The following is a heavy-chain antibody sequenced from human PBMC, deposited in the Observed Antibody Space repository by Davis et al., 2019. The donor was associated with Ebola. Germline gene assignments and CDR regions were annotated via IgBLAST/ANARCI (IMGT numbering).Heavy chain of an antibody. CDR3: AGEDNYFDP. Sequence: SETLSLTCTVSGGSISSGSYYWGWIRQPPGKGLEWVGAIYYNGNTYYNPSLKSRVTISADTSKNQFSLKLNSVTAADTAVYYCAGEDNYFDPWGQGTLVTVSS. CDR1: GGSISSGSYY. J-gene: IGHJ5*02. V-gene: IGHV4-39*02. CDR2: IYYNGNT.